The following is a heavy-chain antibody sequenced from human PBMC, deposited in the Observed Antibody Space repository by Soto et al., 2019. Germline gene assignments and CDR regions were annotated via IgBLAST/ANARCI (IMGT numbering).Heavy chain of an antibody. J-gene: IGHJ4*02. CDR1: GYTFTSYY. D-gene: IGHD4-17*01. CDR2: INPSDGST. Sequence: QVQLVQSGAEVKKPGASVKVSCKASGYTFTSYYMHWVRQAPGHGLEWMGLINPSDGSTDYAQKVQCRVIMTRDTSTSTVYMELSSLRSEDTAVYSCARVGTYGDYDFWGQGTLVTVSS. V-gene: IGHV1-46*01. CDR3: ARVGTYGDYDF.